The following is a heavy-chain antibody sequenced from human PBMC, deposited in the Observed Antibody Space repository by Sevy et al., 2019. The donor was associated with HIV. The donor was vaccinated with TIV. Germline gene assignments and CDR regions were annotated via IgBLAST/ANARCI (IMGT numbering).Heavy chain of an antibody. CDR1: GFTFSSYA. J-gene: IGHJ4*02. V-gene: IGHV3-23*01. CDR3: AKGRYSSSWYHDY. Sequence: GGSLRLSCAASGFTFSSYAMSWVRQAPGKGLEWVSAISGSGGSTHYADSVKGRFTISRDNSKNTLYLQMNSLRAEDTAVYYCAKGRYSSSWYHDYWGQGTLVTVSS. CDR2: ISGSGGST. D-gene: IGHD6-13*01.